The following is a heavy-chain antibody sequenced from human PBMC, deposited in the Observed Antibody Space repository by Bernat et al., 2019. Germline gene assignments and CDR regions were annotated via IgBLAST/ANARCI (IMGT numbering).Heavy chain of an antibody. D-gene: IGHD2-8*01. CDR2: INGDGSNP. Sequence: EVQLVESGGGLVQPGGSLRLSCAASGITFSLFSMPWVRHVPGKGLVFVSRINGDGSNPTYADSVKGRFTISRDNAKNTLYLQMNSLRAEDTAVYYCASLRCSADKCYDYWGQGTLVTVSS. V-gene: IGHV3-74*01. J-gene: IGHJ4*02. CDR1: GITFSLFS. CDR3: ASLRCSADKCYDY.